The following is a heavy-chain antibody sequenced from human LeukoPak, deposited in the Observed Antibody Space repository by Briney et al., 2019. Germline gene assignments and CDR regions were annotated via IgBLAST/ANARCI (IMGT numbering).Heavy chain of an antibody. CDR2: INHSGST. CDR1: GGSFSGYY. Sequence: WETLSLTCAVYGGSFSGYYWSWIRQPPGKGLEWIGEINHSGSTNYNPSLKSRVTISVDTSKNQFSLKLSSVTAADTAVYYCALLGYCSSTSCRFDYWGQGTLVTVSS. J-gene: IGHJ4*02. D-gene: IGHD2-2*01. CDR3: ALLGYCSSTSCRFDY. V-gene: IGHV4-34*01.